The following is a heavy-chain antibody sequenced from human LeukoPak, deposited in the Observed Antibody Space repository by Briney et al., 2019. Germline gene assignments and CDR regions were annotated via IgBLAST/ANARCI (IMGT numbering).Heavy chain of an antibody. D-gene: IGHD1-26*01. J-gene: IGHJ6*02. CDR1: GFTFSSYW. Sequence: GGSLRLSCAASGFTFSSYWMNWARQAPGKGLEWVSAISGSGGSTYYADSVKGRFTISRDNSKNTLYLQMNSLRAEDTAVYYCAKDRFSGSRHSYGMDVWGQGTTVTVSS. CDR3: AKDRFSGSRHSYGMDV. V-gene: IGHV3-23*01. CDR2: ISGSGGST.